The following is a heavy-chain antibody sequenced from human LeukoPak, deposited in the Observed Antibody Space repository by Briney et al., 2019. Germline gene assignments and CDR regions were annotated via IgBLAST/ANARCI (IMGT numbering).Heavy chain of an antibody. Sequence: GESLKISCKGSGYSFTSYWIGWARQMPGKGLEWMGIIYPGDSDTRYSPSFQGQVTISADKSISTAYLQWSSLKASDTAMYYCARQGRVTTPWSSFDYWGQGTLVTVSS. CDR1: GYSFTSYW. CDR3: ARQGRVTTPWSSFDY. V-gene: IGHV5-51*01. J-gene: IGHJ4*02. CDR2: IYPGDSDT. D-gene: IGHD4-17*01.